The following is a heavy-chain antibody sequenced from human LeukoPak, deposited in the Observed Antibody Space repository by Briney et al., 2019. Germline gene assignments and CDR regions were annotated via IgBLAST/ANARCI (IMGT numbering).Heavy chain of an antibody. CDR3: ARDLSVASRPFNCFDH. CDR2: IYTSGST. J-gene: IGHJ5*02. Sequence: KPSETLSLTCTVSGGSISSYYWSWIRQPAGKGLEWIGRIYTSGSTNYNPSLKSRVTMSVDTSKTQFSLKLSSVTAADTAVYYCARDLSVASRPFNCFDHWGQGTLVTVSS. V-gene: IGHV4-4*07. CDR1: GGSISSYY. D-gene: IGHD6-6*01.